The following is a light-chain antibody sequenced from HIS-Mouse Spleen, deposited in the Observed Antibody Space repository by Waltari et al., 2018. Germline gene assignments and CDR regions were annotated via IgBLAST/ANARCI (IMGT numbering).Light chain of an antibody. V-gene: IGLV4-69*01. CDR1: SGHSSYA. J-gene: IGLJ2*01. CDR2: LNSDGSH. Sequence: QLVLTQSTSASASLGASVKLTCTLSSGHSSYAIAWHQQQPEKGPRYLMKLNSDGSHSKGDGFPDRFSGSSSGAERYLTISSLQSEDEADYYCQTWGTGIRVFGGGTKLTVL. CDR3: QTWGTGIRV.